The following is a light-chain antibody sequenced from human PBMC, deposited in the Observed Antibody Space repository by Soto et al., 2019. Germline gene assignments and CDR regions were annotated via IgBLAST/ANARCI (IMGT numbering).Light chain of an antibody. CDR2: EVS. J-gene: IGLJ2*01. Sequence: QSALTQPASVSGSPGQSITISCTGTSSDVGGYNYVSWYQQHPGKAPKLMIYEVSNRPSGVSNRFSGSKSGNTASLTISGLQAEDEAEYYCSSYTSSSTPLVVFGGGTKLTVL. CDR1: SSDVGGYNY. CDR3: SSYTSSSTPLVV. V-gene: IGLV2-14*01.